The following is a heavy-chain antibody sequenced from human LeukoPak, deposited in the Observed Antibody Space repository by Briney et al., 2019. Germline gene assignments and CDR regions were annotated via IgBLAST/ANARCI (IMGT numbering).Heavy chain of an antibody. CDR3: AKGAQSASFDP. Sequence: GGSLRLSCAASGFSFSNYGMSWVRQAPGKGLQWVSAVSGDGITTLYADSVKGRFTISRDNSKNTMYLQMDSLRAEDTALYYCAKGAQSASFDPWGQGTLVTVSS. CDR2: VSGDGITT. V-gene: IGHV3-23*01. J-gene: IGHJ5*02. CDR1: GFSFSNYG. D-gene: IGHD3-3*01.